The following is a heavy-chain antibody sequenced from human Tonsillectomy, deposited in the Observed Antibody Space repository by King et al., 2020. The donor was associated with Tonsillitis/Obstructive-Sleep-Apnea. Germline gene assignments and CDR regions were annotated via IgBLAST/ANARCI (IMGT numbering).Heavy chain of an antibody. Sequence: QLVQSGAEVKKPGSSVKVSCKASGGTFSSYVISWVRQAPGQGLEWMGGIIPIFGTANYAQKFQGRVTITADESKSTAYMERSSLRFEDTAVYYCARFSIDIVVVPGVLLGFDIWGQGTMVTVSS. J-gene: IGHJ3*02. CDR2: IIPIFGTA. D-gene: IGHD2-2*01. CDR3: ARFSIDIVVVPGVLLGFDI. V-gene: IGHV1-69*12. CDR1: GGTFSSYV.